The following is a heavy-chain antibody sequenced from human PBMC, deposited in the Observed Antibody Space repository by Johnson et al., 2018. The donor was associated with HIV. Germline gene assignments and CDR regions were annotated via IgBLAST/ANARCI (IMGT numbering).Heavy chain of an antibody. CDR1: GFTFNSYP. J-gene: IGHJ3*01. V-gene: IGHV3-30*04. Sequence: QMQLVESGGGVVQPGRSLRLSCAASGFTFNSYPMHWVRQAPGKGLEWVAVISYDGNNKYYADSLKGRLTISRDNSKNTLYLEINSLRAEDTAVYYCSGACRDGYTCDVYTLWGQGKMVTVSS. CDR2: ISYDGNNK. CDR3: SGACRDGYTCDVYTL. D-gene: IGHD5-24*01.